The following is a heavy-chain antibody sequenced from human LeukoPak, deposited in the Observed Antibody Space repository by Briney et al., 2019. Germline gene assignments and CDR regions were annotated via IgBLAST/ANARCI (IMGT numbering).Heavy chain of an antibody. D-gene: IGHD3-9*01. CDR1: GGSSSSGSYY. CDR2: IYTSGST. CDR3: ARGYYDILTRQNWFDP. J-gene: IGHJ5*02. V-gene: IGHV4-61*02. Sequence: SQTLSLTCTVSGGSSSSGSYYWGWIRQPAGKGLEWIGRIYTSGSTNYNPSLKSRVTISVDTSKNQFSLKLSSVTAADTAVYYCARGYYDILTRQNWFDPWGQGTLVTVSS.